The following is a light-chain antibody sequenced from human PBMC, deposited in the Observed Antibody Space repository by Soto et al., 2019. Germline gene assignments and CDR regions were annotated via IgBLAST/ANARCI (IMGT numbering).Light chain of an antibody. Sequence: QSVLTQPASVSGSPGQSITISCTGTSSDVGNYKYVPWYQQHPGKAPKLMIYEVSNRPSGVSNRFSGSKSGNTASLTISGPQAEDETDYYCLSYTSSCTYVFGTGTKVTVL. CDR3: LSYTSSCTYV. CDR2: EVS. CDR1: SSDVGNYKY. V-gene: IGLV2-14*01. J-gene: IGLJ1*01.